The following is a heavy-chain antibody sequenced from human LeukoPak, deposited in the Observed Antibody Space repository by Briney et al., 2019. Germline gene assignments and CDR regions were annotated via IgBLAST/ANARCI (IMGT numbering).Heavy chain of an antibody. CDR2: ISSSSSYI. J-gene: IGHJ4*02. V-gene: IGHV3-21*01. D-gene: IGHD6-13*01. Sequence: GGSLRLSCAASGFTFSTYSMSWVRQVPGKGLEWVSSISSSSSYIYYADSVKGRFTISRDNAKNSLFLQMNSLRAEDTAVYYCAREHIAAAGTYDYWGQGTLVTVSS. CDR3: AREHIAAAGTYDY. CDR1: GFTFSTYS.